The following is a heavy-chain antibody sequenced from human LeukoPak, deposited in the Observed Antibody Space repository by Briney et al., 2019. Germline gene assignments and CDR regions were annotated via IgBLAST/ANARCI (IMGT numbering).Heavy chain of an antibody. CDR2: ISSDGSNK. CDR1: GFTFSNYA. Sequence: PGGSLRLSCTVSGFTFSNYAMHWVRQAPGKGLEWVAVISSDGSNKYYADSVKGRFTISRDNSKNTLYLQMNSLRAEDTAVYYCAKRWLSTVGDAFDIWGQGTMVTVSS. V-gene: IGHV3-30*04. CDR3: AKRWLSTVGDAFDI. J-gene: IGHJ3*02. D-gene: IGHD5-24*01.